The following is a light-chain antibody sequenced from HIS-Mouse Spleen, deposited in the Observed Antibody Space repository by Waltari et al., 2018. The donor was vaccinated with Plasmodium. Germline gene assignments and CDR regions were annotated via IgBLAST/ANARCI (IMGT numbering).Light chain of an antibody. J-gene: IGLJ2*01. CDR3: QAWDSSTVV. CDR2: QDS. V-gene: IGLV3-1*01. Sequence: SYELTQPPSVSVSPGQTASITCSRDKLGDKYACWSQQKPGQSPVLVIYQDSKRPSGIPERFSGSNSGNTATLTISGTQAMDEADYYCQAWDSSTVVFGGGTKLTVL. CDR1: KLGDKY.